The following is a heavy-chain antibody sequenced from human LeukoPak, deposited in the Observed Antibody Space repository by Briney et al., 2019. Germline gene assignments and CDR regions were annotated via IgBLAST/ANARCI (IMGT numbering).Heavy chain of an antibody. Sequence: SETLSLTCAVYGGSFSGYYWSWIRQPPGKGLEWIGEINHSGGTNYNPSLKSRVTISVDTSKNQFSLKLSSVTAADTAVYYCARGGGPYCSGGSCYSPAAPNDYWGQGTLVTVSS. J-gene: IGHJ4*02. D-gene: IGHD2-15*01. CDR1: GGSFSGYY. CDR3: ARGGGPYCSGGSCYSPAAPNDY. CDR2: INHSGGT. V-gene: IGHV4-34*01.